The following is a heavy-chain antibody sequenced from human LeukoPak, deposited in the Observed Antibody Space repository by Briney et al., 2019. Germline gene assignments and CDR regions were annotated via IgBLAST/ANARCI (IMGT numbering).Heavy chain of an antibody. CDR1: GYSFTNHY. CDR3: ARRGYGSGNYYYPN. D-gene: IGHD3-10*01. Sequence: GESLKISCKGSGYSFTNHYIGWVRLMPGKGLEWMGIIYPGDSDTSYSPSIRGQVTISADKSISTAYLQWSSLKASDTAMYYCARRGYGSGNYYYPNWGQGTLVTVSS. J-gene: IGHJ4*02. CDR2: IYPGDSDT. V-gene: IGHV5-51*01.